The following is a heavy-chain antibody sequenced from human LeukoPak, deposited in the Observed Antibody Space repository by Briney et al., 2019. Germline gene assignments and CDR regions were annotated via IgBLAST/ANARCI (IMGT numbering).Heavy chain of an antibody. Sequence: GASVKVPCKASGYTFTSYYIHWVRQAPGQGLEWMGIINPSGGSTSYAQKFQGRVTMTRDTSTSTVYMELSSLRSEDTAVYYCARGMHYDFWSGYYFDYWGQGTLVTVS. V-gene: IGHV1-46*01. D-gene: IGHD3-3*01. J-gene: IGHJ4*02. CDR3: ARGMHYDFWSGYYFDY. CDR1: GYTFTSYY. CDR2: INPSGGST.